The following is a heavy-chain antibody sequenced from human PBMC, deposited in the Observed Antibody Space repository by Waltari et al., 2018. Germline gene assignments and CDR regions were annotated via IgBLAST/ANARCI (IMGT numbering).Heavy chain of an antibody. J-gene: IGHJ5*02. CDR2: INPSGGST. V-gene: IGHV1-46*01. Sequence: VQLVQSGAEVKKPGASVKVSCKASGYTFTSYYMHWVRQAPGQGLEWMGIINPSGGSTSYAQKFQGRVTMTRDTSTSTVYMELSSLRSEDTAVYYCARGGCSSTSCYTEDGWFDPWGQGTLVTVSS. D-gene: IGHD2-2*02. CDR1: GYTFTSYY. CDR3: ARGGCSSTSCYTEDGWFDP.